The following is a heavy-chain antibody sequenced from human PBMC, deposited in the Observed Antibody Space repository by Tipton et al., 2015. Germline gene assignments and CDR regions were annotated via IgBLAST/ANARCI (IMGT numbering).Heavy chain of an antibody. V-gene: IGHV1-18*01. D-gene: IGHD1-26*01. Sequence: TLQGRVTLTTDTSASTAYMDLRSLRSDDTAVYYCARTVGAPLDAFDIWGQGTMVTVSS. CDR3: ARTVGAPLDAFDI. J-gene: IGHJ3*02.